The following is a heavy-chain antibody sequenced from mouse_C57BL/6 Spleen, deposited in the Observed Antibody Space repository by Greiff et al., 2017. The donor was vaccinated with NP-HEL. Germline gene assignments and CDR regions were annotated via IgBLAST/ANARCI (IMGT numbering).Heavy chain of an antibody. V-gene: IGHV1-26*01. J-gene: IGHJ1*03. D-gene: IGHD1-1*02. CDR2: INPNNGGT. CDR3: ARYGPDWYLDV. Sequence: EVQLQQSGPELVKPGASVKISCKASGYTFTDYYMNWVKQSHGKSLEWIGDINPNNGGTSYNQKFKGKATLTVDKSSSTAYMELRSLTSEDSAVYYCARYGPDWYLDVWGTGTTVTVSS. CDR1: GYTFTDYY.